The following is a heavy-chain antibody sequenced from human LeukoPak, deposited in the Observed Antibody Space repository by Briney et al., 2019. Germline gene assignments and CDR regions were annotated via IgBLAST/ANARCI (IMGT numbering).Heavy chain of an antibody. V-gene: IGHV3-15*07. Sequence: KPWGSLRPSRSTSGFIFKNAWMSWIRQAPGKGREWVGRVTSESAGGTTDYPAVVKGRFSISRDDYTNIVYLQMNSLKAEGTALYYCTTDLGDYGDYLREWGQGALVTVSS. J-gene: IGHJ4*02. CDR3: TTDLGDYGDYLRE. CDR1: GFIFKNAW. CDR2: VTSESAGGTT. D-gene: IGHD4-17*01.